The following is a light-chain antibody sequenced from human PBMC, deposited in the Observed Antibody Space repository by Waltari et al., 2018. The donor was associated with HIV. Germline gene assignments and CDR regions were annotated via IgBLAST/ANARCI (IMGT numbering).Light chain of an antibody. Sequence: QSALTQPASVSGSPGQSITISCTGTSSAVGGYNYFSWYQQHPGKAPKLMIYAVSNRPSGVSKRCSGSNSSNTASLTISGLQAEDEADYYCSSYTSSRSYVFGTGTRVTV. CDR2: AVS. CDR1: SSAVGGYNY. J-gene: IGLJ1*01. V-gene: IGLV2-14*03. CDR3: SSYTSSRSYV.